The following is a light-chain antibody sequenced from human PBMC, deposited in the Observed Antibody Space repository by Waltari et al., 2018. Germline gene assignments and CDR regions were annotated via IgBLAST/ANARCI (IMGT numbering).Light chain of an antibody. CDR1: QSIATW. J-gene: IGKJ1*01. CDR3: QHYYGVSWT. V-gene: IGKV1-5*03. CDR2: KAS. Sequence: DIQMTQSPSTLSASVGDRVTITCRASQSIATWLAWYKQKPGKAPKVLISKASTLESGVPSRFSGSRSGTEFTLTISSLQPDDFATYYCQHYYGVSWTFGQGTTVEIK.